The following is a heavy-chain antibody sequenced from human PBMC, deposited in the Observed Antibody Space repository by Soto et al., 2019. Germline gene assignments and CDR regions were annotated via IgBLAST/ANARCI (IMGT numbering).Heavy chain of an antibody. J-gene: IGHJ6*02. CDR3: AKKGWSPLSYYGMDV. Sequence: ASVKVSCKASGYTFIRYRINWVRPPPSQGLEWMGWISGYNGETKYEQKVQGRVIMTIDTYTYTDYMELRSLTSDDTVIYYCAKKGWSPLSYYGMDVWGQGTTVTVSS. D-gene: IGHD2-15*01. CDR2: ISGYNGET. CDR1: GYTFIRYR. V-gene: IGHV1-18*01.